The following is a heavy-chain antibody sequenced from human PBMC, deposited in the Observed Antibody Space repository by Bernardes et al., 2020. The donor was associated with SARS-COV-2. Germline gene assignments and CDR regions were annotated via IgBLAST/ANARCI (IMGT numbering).Heavy chain of an antibody. CDR1: GGTFNSYA. J-gene: IGHJ6*02. V-gene: IGHV1-69*06. Sequence: SVKVSCKASGGTFNSYAISWVRQAPGQGLEWMGGIIPVFHTANYAQKFRGRVTITADKSTGTAYMELTSLTFEDTAVYFCARDPEVGAINYYGMVLWGQGTTVTVSS. CDR2: IIPVFHTA. D-gene: IGHD1-26*01. CDR3: ARDPEVGAINYYGMVL.